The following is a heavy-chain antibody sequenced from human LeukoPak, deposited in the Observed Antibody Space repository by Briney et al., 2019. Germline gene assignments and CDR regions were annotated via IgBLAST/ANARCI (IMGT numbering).Heavy chain of an antibody. J-gene: IGHJ4*02. D-gene: IGHD6-6*01. CDR2: VYYRGST. CDR1: GGSFSSSPYY. CDR3: AKTGSSIAARPPDY. V-gene: IGHV4-39*07. Sequence: SETLSLTSTVYGGSFSSSPYYWGWTRQPPGKGVEWIASVYYRGSTYYNPSLKSRVTISLDTSKNQFSLKLASVTAADTAVYYCAKTGSSIAARPPDYWGQGTLVTVSS.